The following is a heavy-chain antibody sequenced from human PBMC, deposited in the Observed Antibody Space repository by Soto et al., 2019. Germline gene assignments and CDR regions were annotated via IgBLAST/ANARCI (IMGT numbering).Heavy chain of an antibody. J-gene: IGHJ5*02. CDR1: GDTFEFHS. CDR3: ARDHGGSLLSTWFDV. CDR2: VLPLYNSA. V-gene: IGHV1-69*14. Sequence: VQLTQSESQLKQPGSSLKVSCQVSGDTFEFHSLNWVRQAPGLGLEWLGGVLPLYNSAIYAPKVQGRVTINADSSTRTVSLRMTSLRSDDAAVYFCARDHGGSLLSTWFDVWGQGPPVTVS. D-gene: IGHD2-15*01.